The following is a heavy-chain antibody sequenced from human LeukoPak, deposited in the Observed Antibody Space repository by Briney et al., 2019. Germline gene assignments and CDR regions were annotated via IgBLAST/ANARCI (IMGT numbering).Heavy chain of an antibody. CDR3: AKGGGYEAQYYYYYLDV. CDR2: IRYDGSNK. V-gene: IGHV3-30*02. D-gene: IGHD5-12*01. J-gene: IGHJ6*03. Sequence: GGSLKLSCAASGFTFSSYGMYWVRQAPGKGLEWVAFIRYDGSNKYYADSVKGRFTVSRDNSKNTLYLQMKSLRAEDTAVYYCAKGGGYEAQYYYYYLDVWGKGTTVTISS. CDR1: GFTFSSYG.